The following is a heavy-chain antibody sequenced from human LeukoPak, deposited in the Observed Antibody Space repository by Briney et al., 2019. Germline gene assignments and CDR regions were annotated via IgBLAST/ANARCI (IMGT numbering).Heavy chain of an antibody. Sequence: PSETLSLTCTVSGGSISSYYWSWIRQPPGKGLEWIGYNYYSGSTNYNPSLKSRVTISVDTSKNQFSLKLSSVTAADTAVYYCARYGGADAFDIWGQGTMVTVSS. CDR1: GGSISSYY. D-gene: IGHD3-16*01. CDR3: ARYGGADAFDI. CDR2: NYYSGST. J-gene: IGHJ3*02. V-gene: IGHV4-59*01.